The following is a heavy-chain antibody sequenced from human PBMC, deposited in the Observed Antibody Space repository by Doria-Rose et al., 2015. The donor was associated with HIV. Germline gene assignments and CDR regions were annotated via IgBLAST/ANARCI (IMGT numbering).Heavy chain of an antibody. CDR2: NFSDDER. CDR1: GVSLSSPGMG. J-gene: IGHJ4*02. D-gene: IGHD6-13*01. CDR3: ARIKSSRWYHKYYFDF. V-gene: IGHV2-26*01. Sequence: QVQLVQSGPVLVKPTETLTLTCTVSGVSLSSPGMGVSWIRQPPGKALEWLAHNFSDDERSYNTSLKSRLTISRGTSKSQVVLTMTDMDPVDTATYYCARIKSSRWYHKYYFDFWGQGTLVIVSA.